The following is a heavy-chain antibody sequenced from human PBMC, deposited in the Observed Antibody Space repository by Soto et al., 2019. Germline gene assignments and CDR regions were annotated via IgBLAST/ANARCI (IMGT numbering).Heavy chain of an antibody. J-gene: IGHJ4*02. V-gene: IGHV1-46*01. D-gene: IGHD3-3*01. CDR1: GYTFTSYY. CDR3: ARGVFDDFWSGYYTGAGY. CDR2: INPSGGST. Sequence: ASVKVSCKASGYTFTSYYVHWVRQAPGQGLEWMGIINPSGGSTSYAQKFQGRVTMTRDTSTSTVYMELSSLRSEDTAVYYCARGVFDDFWSGYYTGAGYWGQGTLVTVSS.